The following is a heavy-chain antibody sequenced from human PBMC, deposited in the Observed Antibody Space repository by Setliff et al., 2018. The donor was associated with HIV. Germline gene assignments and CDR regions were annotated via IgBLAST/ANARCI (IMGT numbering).Heavy chain of an antibody. CDR3: ARDGSRTTGATGYYYGLDV. D-gene: IGHD1-1*01. Sequence: PSETLSLTCTVSGGSISSHYWSWIRQPPGKGLEWIGSIYYSGSTNYNPSLKSRVTISVDTSKNQFSLKLSSVTAADTAVYYCARDGSRTTGATGYYYGLDVWGQGTTVTVSS. V-gene: IGHV4-59*11. J-gene: IGHJ6*02. CDR2: IYYSGST. CDR1: GGSISSHY.